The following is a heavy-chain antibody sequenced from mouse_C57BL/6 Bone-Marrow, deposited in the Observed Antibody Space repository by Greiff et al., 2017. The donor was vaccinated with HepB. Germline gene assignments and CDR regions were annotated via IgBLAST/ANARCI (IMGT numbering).Heavy chain of an antibody. CDR1: GFNIKDDY. D-gene: IGHD5-1*01. CDR2: IDPENGDT. CDR3: TFTCAYAMDY. Sequence: EVQLQQSGAELVRPGASVKLSCTASGFNIKDDYMHWVKQRPEQGLEWIEWIDPENGDTEYASKLQGKATITADTSSNTAYLQLSSLTSEDTAVYYCTFTCAYAMDYWGQGTSVTVSS. V-gene: IGHV14-4*01. J-gene: IGHJ4*01.